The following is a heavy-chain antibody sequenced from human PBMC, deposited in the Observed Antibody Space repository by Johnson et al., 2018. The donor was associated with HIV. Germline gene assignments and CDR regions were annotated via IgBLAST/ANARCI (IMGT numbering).Heavy chain of an antibody. D-gene: IGHD7-27*01. V-gene: IGHV3-33*01. CDR2: IWYDGSIK. Sequence: VQLVESGGGVVQPGRSLRLSCVVSGFTFSSYGMHWVRQAPGKGLEWVAVIWYDGSIKYYANSVKGRFTISRDNSKNTLYLQMNSLRAEDTAVYYCARPNTWGSSSDAFDIWGQGTMVTVSS. CDR1: GFTFSSYG. CDR3: ARPNTWGSSSDAFDI. J-gene: IGHJ3*02.